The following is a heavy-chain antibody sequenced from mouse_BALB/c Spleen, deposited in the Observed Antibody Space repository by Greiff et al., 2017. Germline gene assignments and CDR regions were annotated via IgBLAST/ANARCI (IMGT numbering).Heavy chain of an antibody. CDR3: VLLRRHAMDY. CDR1: EYEFPSHD. Sequence: EVKLMESGGGLVQPGESLKLSCESNEYEFPSHDMSWVRKTPEKRLELVAAINSDGGSTYYPDTMERRFIISRDNTKKTLYLQMSSLRSEDTALYYCVLLRRHAMDYWGQGTSVTVSS. V-gene: IGHV5-2*01. CDR2: INSDGGST. J-gene: IGHJ4*01. D-gene: IGHD1-1*01.